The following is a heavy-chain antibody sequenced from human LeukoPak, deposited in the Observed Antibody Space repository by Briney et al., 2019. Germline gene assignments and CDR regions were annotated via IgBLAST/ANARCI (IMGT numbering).Heavy chain of an antibody. Sequence: PGGSLRLSCAASGFTFSSYGMHWVRQAPGKGLEWVAFIRYDGSNKYYADSVKGRFTISRDNSKNTLYPQMNSLRAEDTAVYYCAKVPTAMVTPGLYWGQGTLVTVSS. CDR2: IRYDGSNK. J-gene: IGHJ4*02. CDR1: GFTFSSYG. V-gene: IGHV3-30*02. CDR3: AKVPTAMVTPGLY. D-gene: IGHD5-18*01.